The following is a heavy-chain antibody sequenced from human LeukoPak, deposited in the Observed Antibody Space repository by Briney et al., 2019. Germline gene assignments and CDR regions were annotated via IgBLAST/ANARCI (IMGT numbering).Heavy chain of an antibody. V-gene: IGHV3-7*04. Sequence: GGSLRPSCAASGFTFSSYWMSWVRQPPGEGLEWVARMNLDGSEKYYVDSVKGRFTISRDNAKNSLYLQMNSLRAEDTAVYYCARISYYFDYWGQGTLVTVSS. CDR3: ARISYYFDY. CDR2: MNLDGSEK. CDR1: GFTFSSYW. J-gene: IGHJ4*02.